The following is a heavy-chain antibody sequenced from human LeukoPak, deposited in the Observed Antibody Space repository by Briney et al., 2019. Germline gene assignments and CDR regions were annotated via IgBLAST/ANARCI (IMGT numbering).Heavy chain of an antibody. CDR1: GYTLTQLS. V-gene: IGHV1-24*01. CDR2: FDPEDGET. CDR3: ASDSATPWERWELLTIGF. J-gene: IGHJ4*02. D-gene: IGHD1-26*01. Sequence: ASVKVSCKVSGYTLTQLSMHWVRQAPGKGLEWMGGFDPEDGETIYAQTFQGRVTMTEDTSTHTAYMELSSLRSEDTAVDVCASDSATPWERWELLTIGFWGQGTLVTVSS.